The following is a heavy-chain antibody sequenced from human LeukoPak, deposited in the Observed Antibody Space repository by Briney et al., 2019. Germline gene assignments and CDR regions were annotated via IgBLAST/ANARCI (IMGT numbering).Heavy chain of an antibody. D-gene: IGHD6-19*01. V-gene: IGHV6-1*01. J-gene: IGHJ3*02. Sequence: SQTLSLTCAISGDSVSSNSAAWNWIRQSPSRGLEWLGRTYYRSKWYNEYAVSVKSRISFNPDTSKNHFSLQLNSVTPEDTAMYYCARGNSGLRAFDIWGQGTKVTVSP. CDR2: TYYRSKWYN. CDR3: ARGNSGLRAFDI. CDR1: GDSVSSNSAA.